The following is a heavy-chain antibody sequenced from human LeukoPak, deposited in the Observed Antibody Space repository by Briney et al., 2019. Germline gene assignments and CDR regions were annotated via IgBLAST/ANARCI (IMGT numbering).Heavy chain of an antibody. D-gene: IGHD4-17*01. Sequence: GGSLRLSCAASGFTFSSYAMSWVRQAPGKGLEWVSAISGSGGSTYYADSVKGRFTISRDNAKNSLYLQMNSLRAEDTAVYYCARENIFATVTFPPMDVWGKGTTVTVSS. CDR2: ISGSGGST. J-gene: IGHJ6*03. CDR3: ARENIFATVTFPPMDV. CDR1: GFTFSSYA. V-gene: IGHV3-23*01.